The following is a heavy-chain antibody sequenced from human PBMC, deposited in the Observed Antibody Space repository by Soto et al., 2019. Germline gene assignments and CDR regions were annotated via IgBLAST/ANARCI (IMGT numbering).Heavy chain of an antibody. CDR1: GGSINIYY. CDR2: IYNSGST. D-gene: IGHD4-17*01. CDR3: ARGLDYSDPMGYYYSYMDV. J-gene: IGHJ6*03. Sequence: QVQLQESGPGLVKPSETLSLTCTVSGGSINIYYWIWIRQPPGKGLEWIGSIYNSGSTNYNPSLKRRDTISVDTSKNQFSLKLSSVTAADTAVYYWARGLDYSDPMGYYYSYMDVWGKRTKVTVSS. V-gene: IGHV4-59*01.